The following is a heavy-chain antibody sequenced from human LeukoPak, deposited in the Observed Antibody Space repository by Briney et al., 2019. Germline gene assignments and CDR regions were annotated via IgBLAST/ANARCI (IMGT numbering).Heavy chain of an antibody. D-gene: IGHD5-18*01. V-gene: IGHV3-7*03. CDR2: IKQDGSEK. Sequence: GGSLRLSCAASGFTFSSNWMSWVRQAPGQGLEWVANIKQDGSEKYYVDSGKGRFTISRDNANNSLYLKMNSLRAEDTAVYYCAREGGYSYVLPFDYWGQGTLVTVSS. CDR1: GFTFSSNW. CDR3: AREGGYSYVLPFDY. J-gene: IGHJ4*02.